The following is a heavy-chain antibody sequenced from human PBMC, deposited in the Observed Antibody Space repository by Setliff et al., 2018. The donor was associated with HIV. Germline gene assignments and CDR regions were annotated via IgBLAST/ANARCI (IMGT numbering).Heavy chain of an antibody. Sequence: ASVKVSCKASGYSFTTSGVSWVRQAPGQGLEWMGWINIRSGNTNYAQNFQGRVTMTTDTSTSTAYMGLRSLRSEDTAVYYCARMGRGGYYYMDVWGKGTTVTVSS. CDR2: INIRSGNT. V-gene: IGHV1-18*01. D-gene: IGHD3-10*01. CDR1: GYSFTTSG. J-gene: IGHJ6*03. CDR3: ARMGRGGYYYMDV.